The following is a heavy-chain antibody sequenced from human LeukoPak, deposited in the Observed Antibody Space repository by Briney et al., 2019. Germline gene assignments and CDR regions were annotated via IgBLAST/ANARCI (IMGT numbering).Heavy chain of an antibody. Sequence: PGGSLRLSCAASGFTFSSYGMHWVRQAPGKGLEWVAFIRYDGSNKYYADSVKGRFTISRDNSKNTLYLQMNSLRAEDTAVYYCEDRYSSGWYGFDLWGRGTLVTVSS. CDR2: IRYDGSNK. V-gene: IGHV3-30*02. CDR3: EDRYSSGWYGFDL. CDR1: GFTFSSYG. J-gene: IGHJ2*01. D-gene: IGHD6-19*01.